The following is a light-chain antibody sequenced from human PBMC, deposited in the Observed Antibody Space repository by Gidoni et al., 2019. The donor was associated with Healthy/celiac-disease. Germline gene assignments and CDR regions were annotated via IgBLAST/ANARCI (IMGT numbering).Light chain of an antibody. V-gene: IGLV3-1*01. CDR3: QAWDSSTAV. CDR2: QDS. CDR1: KLGDKY. Sequence: SYELPQPPSVSVSPGQTASITCSGDKLGDKYACWYQKKPGQSPVLVIYQDSKRPSGIPERFSGANSGNTATLTISGTQAMDEADYYCQAWDSSTAVFGGGTKLTVL. J-gene: IGLJ2*01.